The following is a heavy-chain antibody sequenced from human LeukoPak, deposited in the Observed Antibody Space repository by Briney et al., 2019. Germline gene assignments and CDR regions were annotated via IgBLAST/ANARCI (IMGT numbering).Heavy chain of an antibody. CDR2: IYTNGST. CDR1: GGSISSGNYY. CDR3: ARAASSTVTTYYLDY. V-gene: IGHV4-61*09. D-gene: IGHD4-11*01. Sequence: TSETLSLTCTVSGGSISSGNYYWSWIRQPAGKGLEWIGHIYTNGSTSYNPSLKSRVTISIDTSKNQFSLKLSSVTAADTAVYYCARAASSTVTTYYLDYWGQGTLVTVSS. J-gene: IGHJ4*02.